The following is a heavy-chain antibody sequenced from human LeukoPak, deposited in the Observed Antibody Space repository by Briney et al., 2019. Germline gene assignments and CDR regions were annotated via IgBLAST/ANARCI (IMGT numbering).Heavy chain of an antibody. CDR2: ISWDGGST. CDR3: AKAGPGATVNYYYYYGMDV. D-gene: IGHD1-26*01. J-gene: IGHJ6*02. V-gene: IGHV3-43D*03. CDR1: GFTYDDYA. Sequence: GGALRLSCAASGFTYDDYAMHWVRQAPGKGLERVSLISWDGGSTYYADSVKGRFTISRDNSKNSLYLQMNSLRAEDTALYYCAKAGPGATVNYYYYYGMDVWGQGTTVTVSS.